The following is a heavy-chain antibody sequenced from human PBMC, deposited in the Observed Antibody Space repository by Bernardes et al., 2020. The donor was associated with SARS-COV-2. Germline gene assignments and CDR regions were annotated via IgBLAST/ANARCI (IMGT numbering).Heavy chain of an antibody. CDR2: ISSSSTTI. CDR1: GFRFSSYS. CDR3: TSYYDLDV. V-gene: IGHV3-48*02. Sequence: GSLSPSGAVSGFRFSSYSMNWVRPAPGKGLEWVSDISSSSTTIHYADSVKGRFTISRDNAKNSLYLQMDSLRDEDTAVYYCTSYYDLDVWGQGTTVTVSS. J-gene: IGHJ6*02.